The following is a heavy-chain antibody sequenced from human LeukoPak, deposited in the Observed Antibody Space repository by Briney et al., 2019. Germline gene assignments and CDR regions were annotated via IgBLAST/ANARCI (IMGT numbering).Heavy chain of an antibody. D-gene: IGHD3-9*01. V-gene: IGHV4-39*02. J-gene: IGHJ4*02. Sequence: PSETLSLTCTVSGGSISSSNYYWGWIRQPPGKGLEWIGSIYYSGSTYYNPSLKSRVTISVDTSNNHFSLKLSSVTAADTAVYYCARAVNLLRYFDWLAHFDYWGQGTLVTVSS. CDR1: GGSISSSNYY. CDR3: ARAVNLLRYFDWLAHFDY. CDR2: IYYSGST.